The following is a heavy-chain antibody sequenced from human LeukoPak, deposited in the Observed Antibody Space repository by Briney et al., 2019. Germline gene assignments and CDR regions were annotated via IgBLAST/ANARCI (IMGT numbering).Heavy chain of an antibody. V-gene: IGHV4-59*08. CDR2: IFYIGTT. J-gene: IGHJ4*02. Sequence: SETLSLTCTVSGASMSGYYWSWIRQSPEKGLEYIGNIFYIGTTNYNPSLKSRLTISLDTSKNQFPLKVNSVTAADTAVYYCARHAENGYDRFDHWGPGTLVTVSS. D-gene: IGHD5-12*01. CDR1: GASMSGYY. CDR3: ARHAENGYDRFDH.